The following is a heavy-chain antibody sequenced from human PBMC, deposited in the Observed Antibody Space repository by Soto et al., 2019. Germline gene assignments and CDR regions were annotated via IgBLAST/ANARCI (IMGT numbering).Heavy chain of an antibody. V-gene: IGHV3-7*01. CDR1: GFSFSSYW. J-gene: IGHJ4*01. CDR3: ARVAYGNGWVFDY. Sequence: HPGGSLRLSCAASGFSFSSYWMSWVRQASGKGLEWVANIKQDGSEKYYVDSVKGRSTLSRDNAKNSLQLQMSSLRDEDTAIYFCARVAYGNGWVFDYWGQGTLVTVSS. D-gene: IGHD6-19*01. CDR2: IKQDGSEK.